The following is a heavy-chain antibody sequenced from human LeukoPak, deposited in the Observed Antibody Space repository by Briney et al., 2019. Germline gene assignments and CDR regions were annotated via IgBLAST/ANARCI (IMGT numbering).Heavy chain of an antibody. CDR3: ARVEYNWNDVASLDY. V-gene: IGHV4-61*02. CDR2: IYASGST. D-gene: IGHD1-20*01. CDR1: GGSISSSSYY. J-gene: IGHJ4*02. Sequence: SETLSLTCTVSGGSISSSSYYWSWIRQPAGKGLEWIGRIYASGSTNYNPSLKSRVTISVDTSKNQFSLKLSSVTAADTAVYYCARVEYNWNDVASLDYWGQGTLVTVSS.